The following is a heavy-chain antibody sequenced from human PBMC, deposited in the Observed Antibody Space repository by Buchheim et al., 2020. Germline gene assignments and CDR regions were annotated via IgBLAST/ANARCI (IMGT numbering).Heavy chain of an antibody. CDR2: INHSGST. V-gene: IGHV4-34*01. CDR3: ARVTAMALYYFEY. D-gene: IGHD5-18*01. Sequence: QAQLQQWGAGLLKPSETLSLTCAVYGGSFSGYYWSWIRQPPGKGLEWIGEINHSGSTNYNPSLKSRVTLSVDTSKNQFSLKLSSVTAEDTAVYYCARVTAMALYYFEYWGQETL. J-gene: IGHJ4*02. CDR1: GGSFSGYY.